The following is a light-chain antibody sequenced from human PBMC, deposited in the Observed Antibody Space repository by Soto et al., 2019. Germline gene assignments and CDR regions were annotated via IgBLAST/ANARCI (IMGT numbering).Light chain of an antibody. V-gene: IGKV1-5*01. J-gene: IGKJ1*01. CDR1: QTISSW. CDR2: HAA. CDR3: KQLSGWPPRT. Sequence: DIQMAESPSTLSESVGARVSISCRASQTISSWLAWYQQKPGTAPKLLIYHAATLGSGVPSRSSSSGSGTDCTLTIISLEHEDFVVFYCKQLSGWPPRTFGQGTKVDIK.